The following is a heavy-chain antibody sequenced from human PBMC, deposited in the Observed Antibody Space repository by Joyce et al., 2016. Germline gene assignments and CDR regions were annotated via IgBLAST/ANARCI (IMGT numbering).Heavy chain of an antibody. CDR3: AGKPCTHGDCWLYYVDY. J-gene: IGHJ4*02. CDR1: GASIRINNHY. Sequence: QLQLQESGPGLVKPSETLSLTCSVSGASIRINNHYWGWIRQPPGKGLEWIGSIHYSGTPYYNPSLESRVTISVDTSKNRLALKLNSVTAADTGIYYCAGKPCTHGDCWLYYVDYWGQGMLVTVSS. V-gene: IGHV4-39*01. CDR2: IHYSGTP. D-gene: IGHD2-8*01.